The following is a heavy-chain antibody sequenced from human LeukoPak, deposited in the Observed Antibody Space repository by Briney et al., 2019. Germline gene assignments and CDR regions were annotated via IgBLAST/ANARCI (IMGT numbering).Heavy chain of an antibody. D-gene: IGHD3-22*01. CDR1: GGSFSGYY. J-gene: IGHJ6*03. CDR2: INHSGST. CDR3: ARGYLGYYYDSSGSYYMDV. V-gene: IGHV4-34*01. Sequence: PSETLSLTCAVYGGSFSGYYWSWIRQPPGKGLKWIGEINHSGSTNYNPSLKSRVTISVDTSKNQFSLKLSSVTAADTAVYYCARGYLGYYYDSSGSYYMDVWGKGTTVTVSS.